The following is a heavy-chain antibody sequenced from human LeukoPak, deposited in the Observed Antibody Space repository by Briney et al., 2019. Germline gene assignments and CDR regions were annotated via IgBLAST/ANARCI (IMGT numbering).Heavy chain of an antibody. CDR3: ATSSLGSGSYDGEWFDP. CDR2: FDPEDGGT. J-gene: IGHJ5*02. Sequence: GASVKVSCKVSGYTLTELSMHWVRQAPGKGLEWMGGFDPEDGGTIYAQKFQGRVTMTEDTSTDTAYMELSSLRSEDTAVYYCATSSLGSGSYDGEWFDPWGQGTLVTVSS. V-gene: IGHV1-24*01. CDR1: GYTLTELS. D-gene: IGHD1-26*01.